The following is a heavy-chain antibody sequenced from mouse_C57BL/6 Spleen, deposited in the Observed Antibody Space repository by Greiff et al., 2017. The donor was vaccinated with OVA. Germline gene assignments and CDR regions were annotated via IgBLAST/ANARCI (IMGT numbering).Heavy chain of an antibody. CDR3: AREGDDGYYGGLGY. CDR1: GYTFTDYY. Sequence: QVQLQQSGAELVRPGASVKLSCKASGYTFTDYYINWVKQRPGQGLEWIARIYPGSGNTYYNEKFKGKATLTAEKSSSTAYMQLSSLTSEDSAVYFCAREGDDGYYGGLGYWGKGTLVTVAA. V-gene: IGHV1-76*01. J-gene: IGHJ3*01. D-gene: IGHD2-3*01. CDR2: IYPGSGNT.